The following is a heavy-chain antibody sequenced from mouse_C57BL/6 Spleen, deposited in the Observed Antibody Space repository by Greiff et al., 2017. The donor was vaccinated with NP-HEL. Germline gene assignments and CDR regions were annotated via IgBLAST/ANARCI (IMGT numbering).Heavy chain of an antibody. J-gene: IGHJ3*01. CDR1: GYTFTDYY. CDR2: INPNNGGT. Sequence: EVQLQQSGPELVKPGASVKISCKASGYTFTDYYMNWVKQSHGKSLEWIGDINPNNGGTSYNQKFKGKATLTVDKSSSTAYMELRSLTSEDSAVYYCAYGYDGRDWGQGTLVTVSA. V-gene: IGHV1-26*01. D-gene: IGHD2-2*01. CDR3: AYGYDGRD.